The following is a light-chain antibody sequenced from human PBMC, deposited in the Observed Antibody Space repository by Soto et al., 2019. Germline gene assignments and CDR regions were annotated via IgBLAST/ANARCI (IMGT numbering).Light chain of an antibody. CDR3: CSYAGDNTYI. Sequence: QSALTQPASVSGSPGQSITISCTGTSSDVGNYKLVSWYQQHPGKAPKPMIYEDNRRPSGVSNRFSGFKSGNTASLTISGLQAEDEADYYCCSYAGDNTYIFGSGTKVTVL. CDR1: SSDVGNYKL. J-gene: IGLJ1*01. V-gene: IGLV2-23*01. CDR2: EDN.